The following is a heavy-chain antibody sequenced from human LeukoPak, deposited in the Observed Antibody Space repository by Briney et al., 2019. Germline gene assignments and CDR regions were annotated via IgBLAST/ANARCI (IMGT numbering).Heavy chain of an antibody. J-gene: IGHJ4*02. CDR3: VRDLGVGSYGDY. D-gene: IGHD3-16*01. Sequence: PGGSLRLSCAASGFSFSNCSMNWVRQAPGKGLEWVSSISSSSTYIYYADSLEGRFTISRDNVRNSLYLQMNSLRAEDTAVYYCVRDLGVGSYGDYWGQGTLVTVSS. CDR1: GFSFSNCS. CDR2: ISSSSTYI. V-gene: IGHV3-21*01.